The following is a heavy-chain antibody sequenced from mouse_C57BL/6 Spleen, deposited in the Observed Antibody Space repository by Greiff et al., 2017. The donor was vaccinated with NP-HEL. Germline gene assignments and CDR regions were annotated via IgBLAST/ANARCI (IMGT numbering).Heavy chain of an antibody. Sequence: VQLQQPGAELVRPGSSVKLSCKASGYTFTSYWMDWVKQRPGQGLEWIGNIYPSDSETHYNQKFKDKATLTVDKSSSTAYMQLSSLTSEDSAVYYCARYTVVAPHFDYWGQGTTLTVSS. CDR3: ARYTVVAPHFDY. CDR1: GYTFTSYW. V-gene: IGHV1-61*01. CDR2: IYPSDSET. D-gene: IGHD1-1*01. J-gene: IGHJ2*01.